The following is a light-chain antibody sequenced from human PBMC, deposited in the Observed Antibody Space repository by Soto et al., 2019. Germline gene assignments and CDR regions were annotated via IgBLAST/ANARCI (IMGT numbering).Light chain of an antibody. CDR2: GAS. Sequence: LSVYQGERDTLSCRAGQSVSSSLAWYQQKPGQAPRLLIYGASNRATGIPARFSGSGSGTDFTLTIARLEPEDFAVYYCQQYGGSPRTFGQGTKVDI. J-gene: IGKJ1*01. V-gene: IGKV3-20*01. CDR3: QQYGGSPRT. CDR1: QSVSSS.